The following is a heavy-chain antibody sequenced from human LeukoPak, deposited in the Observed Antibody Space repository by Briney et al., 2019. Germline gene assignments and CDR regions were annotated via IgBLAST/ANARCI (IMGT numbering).Heavy chain of an antibody. CDR3: VRDREGRGWFDP. CDR2: IHYSGST. D-gene: IGHD1-26*01. CDR1: GGSISSSSYY. V-gene: IGHV4-39*07. Sequence: EASETLSLTCTVSGGSISSSSYYWGWIRQPPGKGLEWIGSIHYSGSTYYNSSLKSRVTISVVTSKNQFSLKLASVTAADTAVYYCVRDREGRGWFDPWGQGTLVTVSS. J-gene: IGHJ5*02.